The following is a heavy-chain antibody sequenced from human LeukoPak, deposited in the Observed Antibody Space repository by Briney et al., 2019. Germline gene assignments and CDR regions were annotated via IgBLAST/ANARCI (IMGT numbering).Heavy chain of an antibody. D-gene: IGHD6-19*01. J-gene: IGHJ4*02. CDR2: IYYSGST. CDR3: ARQSSGWSFDY. Sequence: SETLSLTCTVSGGSIRSSSYYWGWVRQPPGKGLEWIGSIYYSGSTYYNPSLKSRVTISVDTSKNQFSLKLSSVTAADTAVYYCARQSSGWSFDYWGQGTLVTVSS. V-gene: IGHV4-39*01. CDR1: GGSIRSSSYY.